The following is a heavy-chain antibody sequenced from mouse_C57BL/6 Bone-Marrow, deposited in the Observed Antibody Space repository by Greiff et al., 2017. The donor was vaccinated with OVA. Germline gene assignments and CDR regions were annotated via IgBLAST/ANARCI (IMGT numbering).Heavy chain of an antibody. D-gene: IGHD1-1*01. CDR1: GYTFTSYW. V-gene: IGHV1-74*01. CDR2: IHPSDSDT. J-gene: IGHJ3*01. CDR3: TIEGIDYYCSSYVQAWFAY. Sequence: QVQLQQPGAELAKPGASVKVSCKASGYTFTSYWMHWVKQRPGQGLEWIGRIHPSDSDTNYNQKFKGKATLTVDKSSSTAYMQLSSLTSEDSAGYYCTIEGIDYYCSSYVQAWFAYWGQGTLVTVSA.